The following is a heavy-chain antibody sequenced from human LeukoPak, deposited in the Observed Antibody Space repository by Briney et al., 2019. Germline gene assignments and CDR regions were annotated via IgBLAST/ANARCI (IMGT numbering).Heavy chain of an antibody. D-gene: IGHD6-6*01. CDR2: INHSGST. Sequence: PSEPLSLTCAVYGGSFSGYYWSWVRQPPGKGLEWIGEINHSGSTNYNPSLKSRVTISVDTSKNQFSLKLSSVTAADTAVYYCARERIAARYFDYWGQGTLVTVSS. CDR1: GGSFSGYY. J-gene: IGHJ4*02. V-gene: IGHV4-34*01. CDR3: ARERIAARYFDY.